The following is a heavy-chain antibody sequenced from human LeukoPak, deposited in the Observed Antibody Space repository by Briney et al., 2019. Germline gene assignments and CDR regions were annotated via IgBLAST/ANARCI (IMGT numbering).Heavy chain of an antibody. CDR3: ARHANPPHYYSSGYYYEIFAFDI. V-gene: IGHV4-59*08. CDR2: IYYSGST. J-gene: IGHJ3*02. CDR1: GGSISSYY. D-gene: IGHD3-22*01. Sequence: SETLSLTCTVSGGSISSYYWSWIRQSPGKGLEWIGYIYYSGSTNYNPSLKSRVTISVDTSKNQFSLKLSSVTAADTAVYYCARHANPPHYYSSGYYYEIFAFDIWGQGTMVTVSS.